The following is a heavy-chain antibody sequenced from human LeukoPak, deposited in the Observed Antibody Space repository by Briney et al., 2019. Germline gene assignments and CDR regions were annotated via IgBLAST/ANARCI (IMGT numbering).Heavy chain of an antibody. D-gene: IGHD3-9*01. CDR2: IYYSGST. Sequence: SETLSLTCTVSGGSISSSSYYWGWIRQPPGKGLEWIGSIYYSGSTYYNPSLKSRVTISVDTSKNQFSLKLSSVTAADTAVYYCARAPSYYDILTGYCDYWGQGTLVTVSS. CDR1: GGSISSSSYY. J-gene: IGHJ4*02. CDR3: ARAPSYYDILTGYCDY. V-gene: IGHV4-39*07.